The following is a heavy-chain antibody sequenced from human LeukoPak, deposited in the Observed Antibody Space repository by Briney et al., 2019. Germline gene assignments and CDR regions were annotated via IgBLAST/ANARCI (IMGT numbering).Heavy chain of an antibody. Sequence: GGSLRLSCAASGFTFSSYAMSWVRQAPGKGLEWVSSISGSGGSTYYADSVKGRFTISRDNARNSVFLQMSSLRAEDTAVYFCVGSIYWGQGTLVTVSS. CDR3: VGSIY. CDR1: GFTFSSYA. J-gene: IGHJ4*02. CDR2: ISGSGGST. D-gene: IGHD2/OR15-2a*01. V-gene: IGHV3-23*01.